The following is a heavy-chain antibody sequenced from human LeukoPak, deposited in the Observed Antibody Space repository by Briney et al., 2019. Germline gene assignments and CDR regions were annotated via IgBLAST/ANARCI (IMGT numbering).Heavy chain of an antibody. Sequence: GSLRLSCAASGFTFSSYEMNWIRQAPGKGLEWVSYISSSGSTIYYADSVKGRFTISRDNAKNSLYLQMNSLRAEDTAVYYCARVSGWYGMDVWGQGTTVADSS. CDR1: GFTFSSYE. D-gene: IGHD6-19*01. CDR2: ISSSGSTI. CDR3: ARVSGWYGMDV. J-gene: IGHJ6*02. V-gene: IGHV3-48*03.